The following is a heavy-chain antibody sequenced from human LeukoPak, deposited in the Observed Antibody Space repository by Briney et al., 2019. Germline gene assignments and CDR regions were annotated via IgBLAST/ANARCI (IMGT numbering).Heavy chain of an antibody. V-gene: IGHV4-39*07. CDR2: IYYSGST. D-gene: IGHD3-9*01. J-gene: IGHJ4*02. Sequence: SETLSLTCTVSGGSISSSSYYWGWIRQPPGKGLEWIVSIYYSGSTYFNPSLKGRVTISIDTSKNQFSLKLNSVTAADTAVYYCARRGPLGYFDWLVDYWGQGTLVTVSS. CDR3: ARRGPLGYFDWLVDY. CDR1: GGSISSSSYY.